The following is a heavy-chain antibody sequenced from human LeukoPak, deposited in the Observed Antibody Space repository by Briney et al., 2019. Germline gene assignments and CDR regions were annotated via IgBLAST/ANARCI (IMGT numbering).Heavy chain of an antibody. Sequence: PGASLRLSCVDSGFTFSSFAMSWVRQAPGKGLEWVSTISSSGSTTYYVDSVKGRFTISRDNTRNTLYLQMNSLRGEDAAVYYCAIESPAFDYWCQGTLVTVS. CDR2: ISSSGSTT. CDR3: AIESPAFDY. J-gene: IGHJ4*02. V-gene: IGHV3-23*01. CDR1: GFTFSSFA.